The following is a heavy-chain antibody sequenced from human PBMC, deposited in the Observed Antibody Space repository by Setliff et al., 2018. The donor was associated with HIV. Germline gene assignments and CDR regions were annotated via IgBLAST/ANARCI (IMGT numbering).Heavy chain of an antibody. CDR2: ISSTGTYI. D-gene: IGHD3-10*01. J-gene: IGHJ4*02. Sequence: GGSLRLSCAASGFNFSSHTMNWIRQAPGKGLEWVSSISSTGTYIYYADSMKGRSTISRDNSKTTLFLQMNSLRGEDTAIYYCAQIYFGGAHFRWGQGTLVTVSS. CDR3: AQIYFGGAHFR. V-gene: IGHV3-21*01. CDR1: GFNFSSHT.